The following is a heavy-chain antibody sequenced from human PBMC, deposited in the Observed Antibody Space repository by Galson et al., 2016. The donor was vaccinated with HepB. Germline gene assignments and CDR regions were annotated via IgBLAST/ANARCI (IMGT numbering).Heavy chain of an antibody. D-gene: IGHD2-8*02. CDR1: GDSVSNDNAA. CDR2: TYFRSKLFS. J-gene: IGHJ5*02. V-gene: IGHV6-1*01. Sequence: CAISGDSVSNDNAAWNWFRQSPSRGLEWLGRTYFRSKLFSEYGESLKGRIRISADTSKNQVFLHLDSVAPDDTAVYYCGSVLVDGSYAIDPWGQGTPVTVSA. CDR3: GSVLVDGSYAIDP.